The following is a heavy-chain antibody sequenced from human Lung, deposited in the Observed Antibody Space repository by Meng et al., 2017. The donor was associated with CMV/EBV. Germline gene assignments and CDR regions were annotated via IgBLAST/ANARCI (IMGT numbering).Heavy chain of an antibody. CDR2: ISGSGGST. J-gene: IGHJ4*02. CDR1: GFTFSSYA. D-gene: IGHD2-2*01. CDR3: AKDKYGGYCSSTSCYVIFDY. V-gene: IGHV3-23*01. Sequence: ESLKISCAASGFTFSSYAMSWVRQAPGKGLEWVSAISGSGGSTYYADSVKGRFTISRDNSKNTLYLQMNSLRAEDTAVYYCAKDKYGGYCSSTSCYVIFDYWGQGXLVTVSS.